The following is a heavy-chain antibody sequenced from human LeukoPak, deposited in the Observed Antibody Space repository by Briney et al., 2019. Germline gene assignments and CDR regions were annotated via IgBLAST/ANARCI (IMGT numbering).Heavy chain of an antibody. CDR3: ARGSRASGGDY. Sequence: GGSLRLSCAASGFTFSSYVMHWVRQAPGKGLEWVAIISYDGSNEYYADSVKGRFTISRDNSKNTLYLQMNSLRAADTAVYYCARGSRASGGDYWGQGTLVTVSS. J-gene: IGHJ4*02. CDR2: ISYDGSNE. D-gene: IGHD3-10*01. V-gene: IGHV3-30*04. CDR1: GFTFSSYV.